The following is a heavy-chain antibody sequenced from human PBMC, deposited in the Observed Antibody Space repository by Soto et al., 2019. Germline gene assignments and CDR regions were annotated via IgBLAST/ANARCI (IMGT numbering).Heavy chain of an antibody. CDR1: GYSISSSNW. D-gene: IGHD1-7*01. CDR3: ARSGDRNYVDANWFDP. J-gene: IGHJ5*02. V-gene: IGHV4-28*01. Sequence: QVQLQESGPGLVKPSDTLSLTCAVSGYSISSSNWWGWIRQPPGKGLEWIGYIYYSGSTYYNPSLKSRVTMSVDTSKNQFSLKLSSVTAVDTAVYYCARSGDRNYVDANWFDPWGQGTLVTVSS. CDR2: IYYSGST.